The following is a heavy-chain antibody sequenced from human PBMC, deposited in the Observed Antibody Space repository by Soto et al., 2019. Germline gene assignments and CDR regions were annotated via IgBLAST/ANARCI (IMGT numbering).Heavy chain of an antibody. D-gene: IGHD3-10*01. CDR3: AKNRGYYGSGSYYNDLNWFDP. V-gene: IGHV3-23*01. CDR1: GFTFSSYA. CDR2: ISGSGGST. Sequence: GGSLRLSCAASGFTFSSYAMSWVRQAPGKGLEWVSAISGSGGSTYYADSVKGRFTISRDNSKNTLYLQMNSLRAEETAVYYCAKNRGYYGSGSYYNDLNWFDPWGQGTLVTVSS. J-gene: IGHJ5*02.